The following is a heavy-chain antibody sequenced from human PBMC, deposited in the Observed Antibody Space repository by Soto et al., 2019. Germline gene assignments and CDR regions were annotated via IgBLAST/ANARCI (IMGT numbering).Heavy chain of an antibody. V-gene: IGHV4-4*07. Sequence: PSETLSLTCTVSGGSISNYYWSWIRQPAGKGLEWIGRIYSSGSTNYNPSLKSRVTMSVDTSKNQFSLKLTSVTASDTAMYYCARQGGGYSYGAFDYWGQGTLVTVSS. J-gene: IGHJ4*02. CDR1: GGSISNYY. CDR2: IYSSGST. D-gene: IGHD5-18*01. CDR3: ARQGGGYSYGAFDY.